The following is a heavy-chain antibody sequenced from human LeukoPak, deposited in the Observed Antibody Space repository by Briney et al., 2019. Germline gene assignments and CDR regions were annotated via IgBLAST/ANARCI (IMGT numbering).Heavy chain of an antibody. CDR1: RYTFTGYY. V-gene: IGHV1-2*02. J-gene: IGHJ4*02. CDR2: INPNSGVT. Sequence: ASVKVSCKASRYTFTGYYMHWVRQAPGQGLEWMGWINPNSGVTDYAQNFQGRVTMTRDTSISTAYVELSRLRSDDTAVYYCARGEGVNYRYSGFGYFNAVDYWGQGTLVTVSS. D-gene: IGHD3-16*02. CDR3: ARGEGVNYRYSGFGYFNAVDY.